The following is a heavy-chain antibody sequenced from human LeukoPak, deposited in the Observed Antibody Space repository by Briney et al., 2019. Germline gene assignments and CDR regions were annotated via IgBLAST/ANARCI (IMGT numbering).Heavy chain of an antibody. J-gene: IGHJ4*02. D-gene: IGHD6-19*01. V-gene: IGHV4-59*12. CDR2: IYYSGST. CDR3: AGNYGSGWYSD. Sequence: PSETLSLTCTVSGGSISSYYWSWIRQPPGKGLEWIGYIYYSGSTNYNPSLKSRVTISVDTSKNQFSLKLSSVTAADTAVYYCAGNYGSGWYSDWGQGTLVTVSS. CDR1: GGSISSYY.